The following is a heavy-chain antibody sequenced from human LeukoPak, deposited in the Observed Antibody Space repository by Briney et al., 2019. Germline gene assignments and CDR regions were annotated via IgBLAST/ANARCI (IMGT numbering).Heavy chain of an antibody. J-gene: IGHJ5*02. Sequence: ASVKVSCKASGYTFTSYSISWVRQAPGQGLEWMGWISAYNGNTNYAQKLQGRVTMTTDTSTSTAYMELRSLRSDDTAVYYCARSVYCSGGSCYRTRYWFDPWGQGTLVTVSS. V-gene: IGHV1-18*01. D-gene: IGHD2-15*01. CDR3: ARSVYCSGGSCYRTRYWFDP. CDR2: ISAYNGNT. CDR1: GYTFTSYS.